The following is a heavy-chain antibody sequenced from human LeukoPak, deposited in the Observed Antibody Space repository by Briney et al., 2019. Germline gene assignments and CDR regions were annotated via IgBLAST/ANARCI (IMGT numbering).Heavy chain of an antibody. CDR1: GFTFSSYA. Sequence: GGSLRLSCAASGFTFSSYAMSWVRQAPGKGLEWVSAISGSGGSTYYADSVKGRFTISRDNSKNTLYLQMNSLRAEDTAVYYCARDNGYSSIYYFDYWGQGTLVTVSS. V-gene: IGHV3-23*01. CDR2: ISGSGGST. D-gene: IGHD6-19*01. CDR3: ARDNGYSSIYYFDY. J-gene: IGHJ4*02.